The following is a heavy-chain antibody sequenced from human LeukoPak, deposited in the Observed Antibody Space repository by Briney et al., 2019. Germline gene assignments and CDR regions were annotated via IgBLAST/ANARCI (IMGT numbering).Heavy chain of an antibody. D-gene: IGHD3-3*01. V-gene: IGHV4-59*01. J-gene: IGHJ3*02. CDR1: GGSISSYY. Sequence: PSETLSLTCTVSGGSISSYYWSWIRQPPGKGLEWIGYIYYSGSTNHNPSLKSRVTISVDTSKNQFSLKLSSVTAADTAVYYRARVSSDHRDYTISPPENAFDIWGQGTMVTVSS. CDR2: IYYSGST. CDR3: ARVSSDHRDYTISPPENAFDI.